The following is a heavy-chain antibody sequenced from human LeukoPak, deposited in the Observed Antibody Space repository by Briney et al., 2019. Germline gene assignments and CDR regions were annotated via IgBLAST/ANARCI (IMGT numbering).Heavy chain of an antibody. J-gene: IGHJ4*02. D-gene: IGHD4-23*01. CDR2: IYHSGST. CDR3: ARAPSTVVGEVNYFDY. V-gene: IGHV4-30-2*01. CDR1: GVSISSGGYS. Sequence: SETLSLTCAVSGVSISSGGYSWSWIRQPPGKGLEWIGYIYHSGSTYYNPSLKSRVTISVDRSKNQFSLKLSSVTAADTAVYYCARAPSTVVGEVNYFDYWGQGTLVTVSS.